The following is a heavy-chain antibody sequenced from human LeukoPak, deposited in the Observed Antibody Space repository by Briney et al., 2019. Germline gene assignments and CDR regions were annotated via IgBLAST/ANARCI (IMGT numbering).Heavy chain of an antibody. CDR3: AKTDYDILTGYYLDY. CDR2: ISGSGGST. J-gene: IGHJ4*02. CDR1: GFTFSSYA. D-gene: IGHD3-9*01. Sequence: GGSLRLSCAASGFTFSSYAMSWLRQAPGKGLEWVSAISGSGGSTYYADSVKGRFTISRDNSKNTLYLQMNSLRAEDTAVYYCAKTDYDILTGYYLDYWGQGTLVTVSS. V-gene: IGHV3-23*01.